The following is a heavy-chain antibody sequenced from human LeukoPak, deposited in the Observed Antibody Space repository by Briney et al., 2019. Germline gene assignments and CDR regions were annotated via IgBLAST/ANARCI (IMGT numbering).Heavy chain of an antibody. J-gene: IGHJ4*02. CDR3: AREVGGGSYFDS. D-gene: IGHD1-26*01. CDR1: GFTFNSYS. V-gene: IGHV3-48*02. CDR2: ISRDSSSI. Sequence: GGSLRLSCAVSGFTFNSYSMNWVRQAPGKGLEWISYISRDSSSIYYADSVKGRFTISRDNAKNSLYLQMNSLRDDDTAVYYCAREVGGGSYFDSWGQGTLVTVSS.